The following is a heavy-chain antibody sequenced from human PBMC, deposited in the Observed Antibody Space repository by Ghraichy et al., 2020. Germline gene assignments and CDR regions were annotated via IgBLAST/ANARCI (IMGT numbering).Heavy chain of an antibody. CDR2: ITGGGVTT. V-gene: IGHV3-43*02. CDR1: GFTFDDYA. Sequence: GGSLRLSCAASGFTFDDYAMHWVRQAPEKGLEWVSLITGGGVTTNYTDSVKGRFTISRDNSKNSLYLQMNSLRTEDTALYYCAKDPFGSGDYWGQGTRVTVSS. J-gene: IGHJ4*02. CDR3: AKDPFGSGDY. D-gene: IGHD6-19*01.